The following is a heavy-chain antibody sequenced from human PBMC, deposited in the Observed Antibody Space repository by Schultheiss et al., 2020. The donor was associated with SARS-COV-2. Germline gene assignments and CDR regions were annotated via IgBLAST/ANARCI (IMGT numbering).Heavy chain of an antibody. CDR3: ARDRDGSGGYFDWLSHYYGMDV. CDR2: ISPYNGNT. J-gene: IGHJ6*02. V-gene: IGHV1-18*01. Sequence: ASVKVSCKASGYTFTNYGISWVRQAPGQGLEWMGWISPYNGNTNYAQKLQGRVTMTTDTSTSTAYMELRSLTSDDTAMYYCARDRDGSGGYFDWLSHYYGMDVWGQGTTVTVSS. D-gene: IGHD3-9*01. CDR1: GYTFTNYG.